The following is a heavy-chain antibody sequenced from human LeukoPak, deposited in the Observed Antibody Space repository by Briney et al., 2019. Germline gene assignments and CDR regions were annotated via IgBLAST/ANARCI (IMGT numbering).Heavy chain of an antibody. V-gene: IGHV1-24*01. CDR1: GYSLSDMS. CDR3: ASGNEVTLEGFAL. D-gene: IGHD2-8*01. J-gene: IGHJ3*01. Sequence: ASVKVSCKVAGYSLSDMSVYWIRQAPGRGLEWMGSSDSEDGDPVYAQKFEGRLTMTEDTSTDTAYMDLSSLRFEDTAVYYCASGNEVTLEGFALWGQGTMVTVSS. CDR2: SDSEDGDP.